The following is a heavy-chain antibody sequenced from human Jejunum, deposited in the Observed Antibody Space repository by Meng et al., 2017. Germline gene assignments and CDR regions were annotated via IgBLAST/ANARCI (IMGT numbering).Heavy chain of an antibody. D-gene: IGHD2-2*01. CDR1: GFTFNSYW. Sequence: GESLKISCAASGFTFNSYWMHWVRQGPGKGLVWVSQIKNDGSSTDYADSVKGRFTISRDNAKNMLYLQMNSLRAEDTAVYYCARGRYASVGFDYWGQGTQVT. CDR2: IKNDGSST. CDR3: ARGRYASVGFDY. J-gene: IGHJ4*02. V-gene: IGHV3-74*01.